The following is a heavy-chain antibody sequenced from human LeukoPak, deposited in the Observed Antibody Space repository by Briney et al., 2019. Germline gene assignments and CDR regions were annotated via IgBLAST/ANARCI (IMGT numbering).Heavy chain of an antibody. J-gene: IGHJ6*02. CDR3: ARDYGDFSDRGYYYGMDV. V-gene: IGHV3-30*03. Sequence: GGSLRLSCAASGFTFSNYDMHWVRQAPGKGLEWVAIISHDGNNKYYADSVKGRFTISRDNSKNTLSLQVNSLRAEDTAVYYCARDYGDFSDRGYYYGMDVWGQGTTVTVSS. D-gene: IGHD4-17*01. CDR2: ISHDGNNK. CDR1: GFTFSNYD.